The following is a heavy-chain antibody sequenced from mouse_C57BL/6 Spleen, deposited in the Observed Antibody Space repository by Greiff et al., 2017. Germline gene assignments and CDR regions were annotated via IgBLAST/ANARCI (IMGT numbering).Heavy chain of an antibody. Sequence: QVQLQQPGAELVRPGSSVKLSCKASGYTFTSYWMHWVKQRPIQGLEWIGNIDPSDSETHYNQKFKDKATLTVDKSSITAYMHLSSLTSEDSAGYYCARWEDYFDYWGQGTTLTVSS. CDR2: IDPSDSET. V-gene: IGHV1-52*01. CDR3: ARWEDYFDY. CDR1: GYTFTSYW. D-gene: IGHD4-1*01. J-gene: IGHJ2*01.